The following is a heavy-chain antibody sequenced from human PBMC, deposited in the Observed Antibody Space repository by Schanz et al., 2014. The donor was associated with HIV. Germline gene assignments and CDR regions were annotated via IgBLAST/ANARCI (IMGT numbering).Heavy chain of an antibody. CDR3: ARDRYYDH. CDR2: IVPALRTA. CDR1: GYTFSDHY. Sequence: QVQLVQSGAEVKKPGASVKVSCKASGYTFSDHYMHWVRQAPGQGLEWMGGIVPALRTANYVQKLQGRTTISADESTNTVYLELSSLRLEDTAVYYCARDRYYDHWGQGTLVTVSS. V-gene: IGHV1-69*01. D-gene: IGHD3-10*01. J-gene: IGHJ4*02.